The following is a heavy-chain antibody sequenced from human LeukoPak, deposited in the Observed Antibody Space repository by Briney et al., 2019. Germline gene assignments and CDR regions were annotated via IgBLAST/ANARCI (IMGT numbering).Heavy chain of an antibody. CDR2: IYYSGSI. CDR3: ASSRCSSTSCYYYYGMDV. J-gene: IGHJ6*02. V-gene: IGHV4-39*01. Sequence: SETLSLTCAVSGGSISSSHHYWGWIRQPPGKGLEWIGSIYYSGSIYYNPSLKSRVTISVDTSKNQFSLKLSSVTAADTAVYYCASSRCSSTSCYYYYGMDVWGQGTTVTVSS. D-gene: IGHD2-2*01. CDR1: GGSISSSHHY.